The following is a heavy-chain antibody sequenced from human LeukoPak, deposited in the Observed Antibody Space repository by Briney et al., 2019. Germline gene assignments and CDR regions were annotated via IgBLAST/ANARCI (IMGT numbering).Heavy chain of an antibody. CDR3: ATVYSSGWNFHY. CDR2: INPNSGGT. V-gene: IGHV1-2*02. J-gene: IGHJ4*02. D-gene: IGHD6-19*01. CDR1: GYTFTAYY. Sequence: GASVKVSCKASGYTFTAYYLHWVRQAPGQGLEGMAWINPNSGGTNYAQRFQGRVTLTRDTSISTIYMELSRLRSDDTAVYFCATVYSSGWNFHYWGQGTLVTVSS.